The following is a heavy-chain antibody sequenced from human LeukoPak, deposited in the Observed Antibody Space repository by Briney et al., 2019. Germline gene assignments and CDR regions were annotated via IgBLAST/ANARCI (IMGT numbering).Heavy chain of an antibody. CDR3: ARDDGYCSSTSCHFEVTMVRD. D-gene: IGHD2-2*01. CDR2: ISYDGSNK. J-gene: IGHJ4*02. Sequence: GGSLRLSCAASGFTFSSYAMHWVRQAPGKGLEWVAVISYDGSNKYYADSVKGRFTISRDNSKNTLYLQMNSLRAEDTAVYYCARDDGYCSSTSCHFEVTMVRDWGQGTLVTVSS. V-gene: IGHV3-30*04. CDR1: GFTFSSYA.